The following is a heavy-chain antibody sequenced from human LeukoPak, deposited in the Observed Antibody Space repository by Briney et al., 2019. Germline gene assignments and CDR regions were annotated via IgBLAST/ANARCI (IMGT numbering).Heavy chain of an antibody. CDR1: GYTFTVYY. CDR2: INPNSGGT. J-gene: IGHJ6*02. CDR3: ARADTYYYDSSGFLGFGYYYGMDV. D-gene: IGHD3-22*01. V-gene: IGHV1-2*02. Sequence: ASVKVSCKASGYTFTVYYMHWVRQAPGQGLEWMGWINPNSGGTNYAQKFQGRVTMTRDTSISTAYMELSRLRSDDTAVYYCARADTYYYDSSGFLGFGYYYGMDVWGQGTTVTVSS.